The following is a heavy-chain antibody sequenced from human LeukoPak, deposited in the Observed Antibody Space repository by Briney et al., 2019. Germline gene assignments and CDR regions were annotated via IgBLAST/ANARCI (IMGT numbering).Heavy chain of an antibody. Sequence: SETLSLTCAVYGGSFSGYYWSWIRQPPGEGLEWIGEINHSGSTNYNPSLKSRVTISVDTSKNQFSLKLSSVTAADTAVYYCAVIAAPYDYWGQGTLVTVSS. CDR1: GGSFSGYY. V-gene: IGHV4-34*01. D-gene: IGHD6-6*01. CDR2: INHSGST. J-gene: IGHJ4*02. CDR3: AVIAAPYDY.